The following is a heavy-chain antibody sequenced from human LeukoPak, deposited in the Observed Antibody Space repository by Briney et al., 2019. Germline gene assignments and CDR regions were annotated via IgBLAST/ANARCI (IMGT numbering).Heavy chain of an antibody. CDR1: GFTVSTNY. V-gene: IGHV3-53*01. CDR2: IYKAGNT. D-gene: IGHD2-8*01. J-gene: IGHJ2*01. CDR3: ARVLLDTNGDQYWYYDL. Sequence: PGGSLRLSCAASGFTVSTNYMNWVRQPPGRGPEWVSVIYKAGNTFYADSVKGRFTMSRDNSKNTLYLQMNSLRAEDTAVYYCARVLLDTNGDQYWYYDLWGRGTLVTVSS.